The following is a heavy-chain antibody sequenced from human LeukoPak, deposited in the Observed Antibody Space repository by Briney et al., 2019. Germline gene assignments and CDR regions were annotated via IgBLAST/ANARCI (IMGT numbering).Heavy chain of an antibody. CDR2: ISGSGGST. CDR3: AKNPRSYYDSSGYYSGY. Sequence: PGGSLRLSCAAPGFTFSSYAMSWVRQAPGKGLEWVSAISGSGGSTYYADSVKGRFTISRDNSKNTLYLQMNSLRAEDTAVYYCAKNPRSYYDSSGYYSGYWGQGTLVTVSS. D-gene: IGHD3-22*01. V-gene: IGHV3-23*01. CDR1: GFTFSSYA. J-gene: IGHJ4*02.